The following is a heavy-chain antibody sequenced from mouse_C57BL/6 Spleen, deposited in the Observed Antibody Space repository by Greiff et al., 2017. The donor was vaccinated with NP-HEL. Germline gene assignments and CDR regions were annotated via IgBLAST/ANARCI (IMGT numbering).Heavy chain of an antibody. J-gene: IGHJ2*01. Sequence: QVQLQQSGAELVRPGTSVKVSCKASGYAFTNYLIEWVKQRPGQGLEWIGVINPGSGGTNYNEKFKGKATLTADKSSSTAYMQLSSLTSEDSAVYCCAREATVFDYWGQGTTLTVSS. V-gene: IGHV1-54*01. CDR2: INPGSGGT. CDR3: AREATVFDY. CDR1: GYAFTNYL. D-gene: IGHD1-1*01.